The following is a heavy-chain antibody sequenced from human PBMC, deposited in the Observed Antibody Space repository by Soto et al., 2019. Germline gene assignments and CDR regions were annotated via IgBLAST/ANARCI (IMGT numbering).Heavy chain of an antibody. CDR2: IYHSGST. Sequence: QLQLQESGSGLVKPSQTLSLTCAVSGGSISTGRYSWSWIRQPPGKGLEWIGYIYHSGSTYYNPSLKIRVTISVDTSKNQFSLKCSSVTAADTVVYYCSSSMTTVTTFDYCCQGTLVTGSS. CDR1: GGSISTGRYS. J-gene: IGHJ4*02. D-gene: IGHD4-17*01. CDR3: SSSMTTVTTFDY. V-gene: IGHV4-30-2*01.